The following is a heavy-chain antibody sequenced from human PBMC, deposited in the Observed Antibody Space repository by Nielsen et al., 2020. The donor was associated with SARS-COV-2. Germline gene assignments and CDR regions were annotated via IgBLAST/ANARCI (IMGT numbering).Heavy chain of an antibody. CDR1: GGSISSSSYY. Sequence: SETLSLTCTVSGGSISSSSYYWGWIRQPPGKGLEWIGSIYYSGSTYYNPSLKSRVTISVDTSKNQFSLKLSSVTAADTAVYYCARDAPAAGPFDYWGQGTLVTVSS. CDR2: IYYSGST. D-gene: IGHD6-13*01. J-gene: IGHJ4*02. CDR3: ARDAPAAGPFDY. V-gene: IGHV4-39*07.